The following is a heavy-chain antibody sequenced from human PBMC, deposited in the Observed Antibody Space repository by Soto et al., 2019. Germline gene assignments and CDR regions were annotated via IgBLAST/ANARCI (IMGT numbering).Heavy chain of an antibody. Sequence: QVQLVQSGAEVKKPGSSVKVSCKASGGTFSSYAISWVRQAPGQGLEWMGGIIPIFGTANYAQKFQGRVTITADKSTSTAYMELSSLRSEDTAVYYCAYNAGYCSGGSCLYYYYGMDVWCQGTTVTVSS. V-gene: IGHV1-69*06. D-gene: IGHD2-15*01. CDR1: GGTFSSYA. CDR2: IIPIFGTA. J-gene: IGHJ6*02. CDR3: AYNAGYCSGGSCLYYYYGMDV.